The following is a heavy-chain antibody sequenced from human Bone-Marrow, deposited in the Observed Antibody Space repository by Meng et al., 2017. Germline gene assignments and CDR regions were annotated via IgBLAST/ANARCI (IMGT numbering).Heavy chain of an antibody. V-gene: IGHV3-33*01. J-gene: IGHJ4*02. CDR2: IWYDGSNK. CDR1: GFTFSSHG. D-gene: IGHD6-13*01. Sequence: GESPKISCAASGFTFSSHGMHWVRQAPGKGLEWVAVIWYDGSNKCYADSVKGRFTIYRDNSKNTLYLQMDSLRAEDTAVCYCASQAGRTPTGYSISWGQGTLVTVSS. CDR3: ASQAGRTPTGYSIS.